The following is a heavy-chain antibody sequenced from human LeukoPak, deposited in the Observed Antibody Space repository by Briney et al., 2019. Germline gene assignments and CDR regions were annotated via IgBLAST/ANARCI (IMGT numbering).Heavy chain of an antibody. CDR2: IYTSGST. D-gene: IGHD6-25*01. J-gene: IGHJ2*01. Sequence: PSETLSLTXTVSGGSISSYYWSWIRQPAGKGLEWIGRIYTSGSTNYNPSLKSRVTMSVDTSKNQFSLWLSSVTAADTAVYYCARMRLSSYWYFDLWGRGTLVTVSS. CDR1: GGSISSYY. CDR3: ARMRLSSYWYFDL. V-gene: IGHV4-4*07.